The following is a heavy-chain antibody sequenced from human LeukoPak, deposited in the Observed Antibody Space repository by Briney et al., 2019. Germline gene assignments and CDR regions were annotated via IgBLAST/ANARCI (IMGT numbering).Heavy chain of an antibody. V-gene: IGHV5-51*01. Sequence: GESLKISCQGSGYSFTSYWIGWVRQLPGKGLEWMGIIYPGDSDTRYSPSFQGQVTISADKSINTAYLQWSSLKASDTAMYYCASRYCSGGTCYLNWGQGTLVTVSS. CDR3: ASRYCSGGTCYLN. J-gene: IGHJ4*02. CDR1: GYSFTSYW. CDR2: IYPGDSDT. D-gene: IGHD2-15*01.